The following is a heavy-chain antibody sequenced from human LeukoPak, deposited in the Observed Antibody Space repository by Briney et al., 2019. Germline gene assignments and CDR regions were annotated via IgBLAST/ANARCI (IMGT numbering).Heavy chain of an antibody. D-gene: IGHD3-10*01. CDR2: ISWNSGSI. CDR3: AKDNYGSGSLDY. Sequence: GRSLRLSCAASGFTFDDYAMHWVRQAPGKGLEWVSGISWNSGSIGYADSVKGRFTISRDNAKNSLYLQMNSLRAEDTALYYCAKDNYGSGSLDYWGQGTLVTVSS. V-gene: IGHV3-9*01. CDR1: GFTFDDYA. J-gene: IGHJ4*02.